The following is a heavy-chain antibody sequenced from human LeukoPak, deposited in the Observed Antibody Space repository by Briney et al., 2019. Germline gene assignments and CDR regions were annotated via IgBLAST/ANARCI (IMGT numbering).Heavy chain of an antibody. CDR1: GYSFTSHW. Sequence: GESLKISCRGSGYSFTSHWIGWVRQMPGKGLEWMGIIYPGDFDTRYSPSFQGQVTISADKSTSTAYLQWGSLKASDTAMYYCARHYGSGRYDYWGQGTLVTVSS. CDR2: IYPGDFDT. V-gene: IGHV5-51*01. J-gene: IGHJ4*02. D-gene: IGHD3-10*01. CDR3: ARHYGSGRYDY.